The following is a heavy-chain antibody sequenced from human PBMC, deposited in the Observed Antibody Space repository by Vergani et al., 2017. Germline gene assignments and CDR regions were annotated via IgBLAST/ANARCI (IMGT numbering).Heavy chain of an antibody. Sequence: EVQLVESGGGLVKPGGSLRLSCAASGFTFSSYSMNWVRQAPGKGLEWVSSISSSSSYIYYADSVKGRFTISRDNAKNSLYLQMNSLRAEDTAVYYCAREWVVGATTSIGDAFDIWGQGTMVTVSS. D-gene: IGHD1-26*01. CDR2: ISSSSSYI. V-gene: IGHV3-21*01. CDR3: AREWVVGATTSIGDAFDI. CDR1: GFTFSSYS. J-gene: IGHJ3*02.